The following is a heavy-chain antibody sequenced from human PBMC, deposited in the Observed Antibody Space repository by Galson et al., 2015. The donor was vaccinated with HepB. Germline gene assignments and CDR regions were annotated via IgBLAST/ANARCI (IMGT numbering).Heavy chain of an antibody. D-gene: IGHD6-19*01. CDR1: GYTFTSYV. CDR2: ISGYNGHT. J-gene: IGHJ4*02. V-gene: IGHV1-18*04. CDR3: ARGGTGSDY. Sequence: SVKVSCKASGYTFTSYVISWVRQAPGQGPEWLGRISGYNGHTNYAQNLQNKVTMTTDTSTSTAYLGLRRLKSDDTATYYCARGGTGSDYWGQGTLVTVSS.